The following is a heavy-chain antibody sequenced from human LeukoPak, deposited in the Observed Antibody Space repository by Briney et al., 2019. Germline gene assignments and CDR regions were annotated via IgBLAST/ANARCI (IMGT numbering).Heavy chain of an antibody. CDR3: ARLFGFYSYGRFDY. CDR2: INHSGST. V-gene: IGHV4-38-2*01. D-gene: IGHD5-18*01. Sequence: SETLSLTCAVSGYSISSGYYWSWIRQPPGKGLEWIGGINHSGSTNYNPSLKSRVTISVDTSKNQFSLKLSSVTAADTAVYYCARLFGFYSYGRFDYWGQGTLVTVSS. CDR1: GYSISSGYY. J-gene: IGHJ4*02.